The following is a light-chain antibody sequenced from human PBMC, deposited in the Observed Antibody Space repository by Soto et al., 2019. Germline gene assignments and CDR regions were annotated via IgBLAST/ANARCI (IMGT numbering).Light chain of an antibody. J-gene: IGKJ1*01. CDR1: QGISSW. CDR3: QQYNSYPT. CDR2: KAS. V-gene: IGKV1-5*03. Sequence: DIQMTQSPSSLSASVGDRVTITCRASQGISSWLAWYQQKPGKAPKLLIYKASSLESGVPSRFSGSGSGTEFTITISSLQPDDFATYYCQQYNSYPTFGQGTKVEIK.